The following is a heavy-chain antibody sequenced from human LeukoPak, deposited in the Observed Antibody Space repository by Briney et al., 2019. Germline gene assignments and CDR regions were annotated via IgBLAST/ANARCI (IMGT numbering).Heavy chain of an antibody. J-gene: IGHJ3*02. CDR1: GASTSSDGYY. V-gene: IGHV4-31*11. CDR2: IYYSGSA. Sequence: SETLSLTCAVSGASTSSDGYYWSWIRQHPGKGLEWLGYIYYSGSAYYNPSLKSRVTISVDTSKNQFSLKLTSVTAADTAVYYCARDLRGYGAFDIWGQGTMVTVSS. D-gene: IGHD5-12*01. CDR3: ARDLRGYGAFDI.